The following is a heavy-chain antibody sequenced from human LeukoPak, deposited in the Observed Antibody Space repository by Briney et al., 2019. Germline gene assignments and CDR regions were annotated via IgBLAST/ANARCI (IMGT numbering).Heavy chain of an antibody. V-gene: IGHV3-74*01. CDR2: ISTDGSST. D-gene: IGHD1-26*01. J-gene: IGHJ4*02. CDR1: GFTVSSNY. CDR3: ARSLYSGSNYV. Sequence: GGSLRLSCAASGFTVSSNYMSWVRQAPGKGLVWISRISTDGSSTHYADSVKGRFTISRDNAENTLYLQMSSLRAEDTAVYYCARSLYSGSNYVWGQGTLVTVSS.